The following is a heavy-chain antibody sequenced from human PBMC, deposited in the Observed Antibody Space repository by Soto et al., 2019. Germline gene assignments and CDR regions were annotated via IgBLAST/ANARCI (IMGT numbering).Heavy chain of an antibody. CDR3: AKNSGWFNT. J-gene: IGHJ5*02. Sequence: GGSLRLSCAASGFPFSITDMTWVRQAPGKGLDWVSTIDGSGGTTYYADSVKGRFTISRDNSMNTVYLQMNSLRVDDTALYYCAKNSGWFNTWGQGALVTVSS. D-gene: IGHD3-10*01. CDR1: GFPFSITD. V-gene: IGHV3-23*01. CDR2: IDGSGGTT.